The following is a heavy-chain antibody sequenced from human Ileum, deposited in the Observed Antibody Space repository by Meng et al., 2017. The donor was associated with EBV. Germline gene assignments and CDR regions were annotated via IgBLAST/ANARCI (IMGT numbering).Heavy chain of an antibody. CDR2: IYYSGST. Sequence: QVPPRESGPGLVKPSETLSLTCTVSGGSISSYYWSWIRQPPGKGLEWIGYIYYSGSTNYNPSLKSRVTISVDTSKNQFSLNLSSVTAADTAVYYCARGGWSLDYWGQGTLVTVSS. J-gene: IGHJ4*02. D-gene: IGHD2-15*01. V-gene: IGHV4-59*08. CDR1: GGSISSYY. CDR3: ARGGWSLDY.